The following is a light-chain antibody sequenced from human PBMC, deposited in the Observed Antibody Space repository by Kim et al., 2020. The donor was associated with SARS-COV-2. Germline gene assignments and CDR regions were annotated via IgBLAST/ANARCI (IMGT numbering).Light chain of an antibody. CDR1: QSAKSK. CDR3: QQYNNWPLT. J-gene: IGKJ4*01. V-gene: IGKV3-15*01. Sequence: SVSPGESATLSCRASQSAKSKLAWYQQRPGQAPRLLIFGASRATDIPARFSGSGSGTEFTLTITSLQSEDSAIYYCQQYNNWPLTFGGGTKVDIK. CDR2: GAS.